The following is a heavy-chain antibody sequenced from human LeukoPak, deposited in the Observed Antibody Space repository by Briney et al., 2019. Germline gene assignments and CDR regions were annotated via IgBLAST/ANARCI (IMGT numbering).Heavy chain of an antibody. CDR3: ATSLAGSLDY. D-gene: IGHD6-19*01. CDR1: EFSFSDNY. J-gene: IGHJ4*02. CDR2: ISSSGSIT. Sequence: PGGSLRLSCAASEFSFSDNYMTWIRQAPGKGLEWISHISSSGSITNYGDSVKGRFTISRDNAKNSLYLQMNSLRAEDTAVYYCATSLAGSLDYWGQGTLVTVSS. V-gene: IGHV3-11*01.